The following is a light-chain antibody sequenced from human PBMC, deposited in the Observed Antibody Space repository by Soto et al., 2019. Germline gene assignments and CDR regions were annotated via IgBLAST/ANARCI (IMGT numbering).Light chain of an antibody. CDR2: GAS. V-gene: IGKV1-16*02. CDR1: QGIINY. J-gene: IGKJ2*01. Sequence: DIQMTQSPSSLSASVGDRVTITCRASQGIINYLAWFQQKPGKAPKSLIYGASSLQSGVPSKFSGNGSGTDFTLTISSLQPEDFATDYCQQYDSYPYTFGQGTNLEIK. CDR3: QQYDSYPYT.